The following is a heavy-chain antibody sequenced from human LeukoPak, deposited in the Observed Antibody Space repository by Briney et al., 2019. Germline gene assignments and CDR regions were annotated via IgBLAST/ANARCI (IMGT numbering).Heavy chain of an antibody. J-gene: IGHJ4*02. CDR1: GFTFSSHA. D-gene: IGHD1/OR15-1a*01. Sequence: GGSLRLSCAASGFTFSSHAMVWVRQAPGKGLEWVSFISYDGSNKVHADSVMGRFTIPRDNSKNAVDLQLNSLRDEDTAVYYCAKENWNNDGCFDYWGQGTLVTVSS. CDR2: ISYDGSNK. V-gene: IGHV3-30-3*01. CDR3: AKENWNNDGCFDY.